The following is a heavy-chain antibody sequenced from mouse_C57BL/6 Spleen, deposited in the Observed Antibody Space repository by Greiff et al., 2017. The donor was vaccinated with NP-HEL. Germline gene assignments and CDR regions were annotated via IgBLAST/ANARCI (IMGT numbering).Heavy chain of an antibody. D-gene: IGHD1-1*01. J-gene: IGHJ2*01. V-gene: IGHV14-1*01. CDR3: TLTTGDYFDY. Sequence: EVQLQQSGAELVRPGASVKLSCTASGFNIKDYYMHWVKQRPEQGLEWIGRIDPEDGDTEYAPKFQGKATMTADTSSNTAYLQLRSLTSEDTAVYYCTLTTGDYFDYWGQGTTLTVSS. CDR2: IDPEDGDT. CDR1: GFNIKDYY.